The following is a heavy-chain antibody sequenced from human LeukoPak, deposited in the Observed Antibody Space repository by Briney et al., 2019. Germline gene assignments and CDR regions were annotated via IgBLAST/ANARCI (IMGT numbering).Heavy chain of an antibody. CDR1: GYTFTSYY. CDR2: INPSGGST. D-gene: IGHD2-15*01. V-gene: IGHV1-46*01. CDR3: ARTGPDCSGGSCYPRRKYFQH. J-gene: IGHJ1*01. Sequence: ASVKVSCKASGYTFTSYYMHWVRQAPGQGLEWMGIINPSGGSTSYAQKFQGRVTMTRDTSTSTVYMELSSLRSEDTAVYYCARTGPDCSGGSCYPRRKYFQHWSQGTLVTVSS.